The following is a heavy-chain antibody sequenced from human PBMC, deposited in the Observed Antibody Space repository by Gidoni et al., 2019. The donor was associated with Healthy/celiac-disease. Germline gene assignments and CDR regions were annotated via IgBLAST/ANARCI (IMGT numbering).Heavy chain of an antibody. CDR3: ARSSLLDNLVGVWFDP. D-gene: IGHD2-21*01. Sequence: QLQLQESGPGLVKPSETLSLTCTFSGGSISSSSYYWGWIRQPPGKGLEWIGSIYYSGSTYYNPSLKSRVTISVDTSKNQFSLKLSSVTAADTAVYYCARSSLLDNLVGVWFDPWGQGTLVTVSS. CDR1: GGSISSSSYY. V-gene: IGHV4-39*01. CDR2: IYYSGST. J-gene: IGHJ5*02.